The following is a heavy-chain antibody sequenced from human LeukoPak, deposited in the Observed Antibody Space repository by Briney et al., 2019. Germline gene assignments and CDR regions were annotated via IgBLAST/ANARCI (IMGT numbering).Heavy chain of an antibody. CDR3: AKNGDRGAFCSGGTCYPYYYYYMDV. Sequence: PGGSLRLSCAASGFTFSSYAMSWVRQAPGKGLEWVSAISSSGGSTYYADSVKGRFTISRDNSKNTLYLQMNSLRAEDTAVYYCAKNGDRGAFCSGGTCYPYYYYYMDVWGEGTTVTISS. CDR2: ISSSGGST. CDR1: GFTFSSYA. J-gene: IGHJ6*03. D-gene: IGHD2-15*01. V-gene: IGHV3-23*01.